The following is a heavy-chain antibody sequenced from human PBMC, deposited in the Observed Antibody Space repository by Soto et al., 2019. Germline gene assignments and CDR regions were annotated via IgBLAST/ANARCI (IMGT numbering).Heavy chain of an antibody. V-gene: IGHV3-23*01. CDR2: ISGSGDIT. D-gene: IGHD3-9*01. J-gene: IGHJ4*02. CDR3: AKDAPANDWPRGYFDY. CDR1: GFTFSSYA. Sequence: GGSLRLSCAASGFTFSSYAMTWVRQAPGKGLEWVSVISGSGDITYYADSVKGRFTISRDSSTSTLYLQMSSLRAEDTALYYCAKDAPANDWPRGYFDYWGQGTLVTVSS.